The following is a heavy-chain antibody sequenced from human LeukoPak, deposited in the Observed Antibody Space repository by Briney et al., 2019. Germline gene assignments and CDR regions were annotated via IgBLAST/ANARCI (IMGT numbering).Heavy chain of an antibody. Sequence: GGSLRLSCLASGFTFSNYGMSWVRQAPGKGLEWVSGIHGSSGSTYYADSVKGRSTISRDNSKNTLYLQMNSLRAEDTAVYYCARGYDFWSGYSFDYWGQGTLVTVSS. CDR3: ARGYDFWSGYSFDY. CDR1: GFTFSNYG. V-gene: IGHV3-23*01. J-gene: IGHJ4*02. D-gene: IGHD3-3*01. CDR2: IHGSSGST.